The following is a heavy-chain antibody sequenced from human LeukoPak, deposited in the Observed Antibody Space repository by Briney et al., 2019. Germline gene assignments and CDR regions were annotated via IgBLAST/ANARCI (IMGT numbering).Heavy chain of an antibody. V-gene: IGHV3-74*01. CDR1: GFTFSTYA. J-gene: IGHJ4*02. CDR2: IHSDGSTT. D-gene: IGHD6-13*01. Sequence: GGSLRLSCAASGFTFSTYAMTWVRQAPGKGLVWVSRIHSDGSTTSYADSVKGWFTISRDNANNTLYLQMNSLRAEDTAVYYCARGGSTRADYWGQGTLVTVSS. CDR3: ARGGSTRADY.